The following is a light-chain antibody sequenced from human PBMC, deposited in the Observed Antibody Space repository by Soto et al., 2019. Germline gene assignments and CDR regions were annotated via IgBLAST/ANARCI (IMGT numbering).Light chain of an antibody. Sequence: DIVMTQSPDSLAVSLGERATFNCKSSQSILDRSKNKYYLAWYQQKSGQPPKLLIYWASLRESGVPDRFTGSGSWTDFTLTISSLQSEDVAVYYCQQYFTSPWTLGQGTKVEI. CDR1: QSILDRSKNKYY. J-gene: IGKJ1*01. CDR3: QQYFTSPWT. V-gene: IGKV4-1*01. CDR2: WAS.